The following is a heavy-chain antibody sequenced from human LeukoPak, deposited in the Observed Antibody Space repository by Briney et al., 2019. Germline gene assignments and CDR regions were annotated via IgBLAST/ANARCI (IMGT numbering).Heavy chain of an antibody. CDR3: AKTGVGVVPAAEEYYYYYMDV. J-gene: IGHJ6*03. Sequence: GGSLRLSCAASGFTVSSNYMSWVRQAPGKGLEWVSVIYSGGSTYYADSVKGRFTISRDNSKNTLYLQMNSLRAEDTAVYYCAKTGVGVVPAAEEYYYYYMDVWGKGTTVTVSS. CDR1: GFTVSSNY. D-gene: IGHD2-2*01. V-gene: IGHV3-53*05. CDR2: IYSGGST.